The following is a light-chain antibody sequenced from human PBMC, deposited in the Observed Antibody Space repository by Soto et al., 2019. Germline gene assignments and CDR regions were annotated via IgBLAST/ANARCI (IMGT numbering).Light chain of an antibody. CDR2: DAS. CDR3: QQYGSSSWT. Sequence: EIVLTQSPGTLSLSPGERATLSCRASQTVRNNYLAWYQQKPGQAPRLLIYDASSRATGIPDRISGSGSGTDFTLTISRLEPEDFAVYYCQQYGSSSWTFGQGTKGDSK. CDR1: QTVRNNY. V-gene: IGKV3-20*01. J-gene: IGKJ1*01.